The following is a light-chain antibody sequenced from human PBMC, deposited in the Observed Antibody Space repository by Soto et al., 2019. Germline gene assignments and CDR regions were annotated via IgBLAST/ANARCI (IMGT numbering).Light chain of an antibody. V-gene: IGKV3D-15*01. Sequence: IVLTQAPATLSVSPGEKATLSCRASQSVSSNLAWYKQKPGQAPRLLIYGASTRATGIPARFSGSGSGTDFTLTISSLQSEDFAVYYCQQYYDWPITFGQGTRLEIK. CDR3: QQYYDWPIT. J-gene: IGKJ5*01. CDR1: QSVSSN. CDR2: GAS.